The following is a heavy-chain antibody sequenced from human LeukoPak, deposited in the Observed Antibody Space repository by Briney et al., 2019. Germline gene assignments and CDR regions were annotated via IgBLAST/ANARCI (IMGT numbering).Heavy chain of an antibody. J-gene: IGHJ6*04. CDR3: ARDNHRPIVGHGEV. D-gene: IGHD2-15*01. CDR2: ISSSSSYI. V-gene: IGHV3-21*01. CDR1: GFSFSSYA. Sequence: HPGGSLRLSCAVSGFSFSSYAMSWVRQAPGKGLEWVSSISSSSSYIYYADSVKGRFTISRDNAKNSLYLQMNSLRAEDTAVYYCARDNHRPIVGHGEVWGKGTTVTVSS.